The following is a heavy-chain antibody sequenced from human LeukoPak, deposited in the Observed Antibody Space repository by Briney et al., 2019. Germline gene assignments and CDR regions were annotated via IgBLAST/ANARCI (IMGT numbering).Heavy chain of an antibody. Sequence: QAGGSLRLSCAASKFIFRDYAMSWVRQAPGKGLEWVSSLSGTGASTYYADSVKGRFTIPRDNSKNTLYVQMNRLRAEDTAVYYCAKGAYYDSTGYVDYWGQGTLVTVSS. J-gene: IGHJ4*02. D-gene: IGHD3-22*01. V-gene: IGHV3-23*01. CDR3: AKGAYYDSTGYVDY. CDR2: LSGTGAST. CDR1: KFIFRDYA.